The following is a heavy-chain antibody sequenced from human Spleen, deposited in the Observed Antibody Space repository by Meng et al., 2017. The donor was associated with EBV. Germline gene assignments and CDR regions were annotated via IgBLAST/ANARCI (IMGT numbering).Heavy chain of an antibody. V-gene: IGHV4-39*01. J-gene: IGHJ4*02. CDR1: GGSISRTSYY. CDR2: IYYSGST. CDR3: ARHDSVPFDS. D-gene: IGHD1-1*01. Sequence: QLQLQESGPGRLKPSETLSLTCTVSGGSISRTSYYWGWIRQPPGKGLEWIGSIYYSGSTFYNPSLKSRVNISVDTSKNQFFLKLSSVTAADTAVYYCARHDSVPFDSWGQGTLVTVSS.